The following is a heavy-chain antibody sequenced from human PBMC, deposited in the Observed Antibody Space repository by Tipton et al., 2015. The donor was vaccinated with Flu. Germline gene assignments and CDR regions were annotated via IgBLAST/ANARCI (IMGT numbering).Heavy chain of an antibody. CDR2: IFHTGNT. CDR3: ARSTYYYGSGSSDY. CDR1: GYSIGSGYY. J-gene: IGHJ4*02. Sequence: TLSLTCSVSGYSIGSGYYWGWIRQPPGKGLEWIGNIFHTGNTYYNPSLKSRVTISVDTSKNQFSQRLNSVTASDTAVYYCARSTYYYGSGSSDYWGQGTLVTVSS. V-gene: IGHV4-38-2*01. D-gene: IGHD3-10*01.